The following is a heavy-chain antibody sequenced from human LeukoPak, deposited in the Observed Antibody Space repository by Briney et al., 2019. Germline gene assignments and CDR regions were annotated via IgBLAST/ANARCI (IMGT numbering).Heavy chain of an antibody. CDR2: IDQSGTT. V-gene: IGHV4-38-2*02. CDR1: SYSISSGYY. CDR3: GRDRPTGYYDY. D-gene: IGHD3-9*01. J-gene: IGHJ4*02. Sequence: ASETLSLTCTVSSYSISSGYYWGWIRQSPGKGLEWIGSIDQSGTTYYHPSLKSRVTISVDTSKNQFSLQLTSVTAVDTAVYFCGRDRPTGYYDYWGQGILVTASP.